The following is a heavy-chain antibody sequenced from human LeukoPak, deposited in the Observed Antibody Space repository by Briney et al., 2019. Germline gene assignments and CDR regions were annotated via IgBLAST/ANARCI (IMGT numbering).Heavy chain of an antibody. CDR3: AKDIEAAAGTQGNAFDI. CDR1: GFTFDDYA. J-gene: IGHJ3*02. V-gene: IGHV3-9*03. Sequence: GRSLRPSCAASGFTFDDYAMHWVRQAPGKGLEWVSGISWNSGSIGYADSVKGRFTISRDNAKNSLYLQMNSLRAEDMALYYCAKDIEAAAGTQGNAFDIWGQGTMVTVSS. D-gene: IGHD6-13*01. CDR2: ISWNSGSI.